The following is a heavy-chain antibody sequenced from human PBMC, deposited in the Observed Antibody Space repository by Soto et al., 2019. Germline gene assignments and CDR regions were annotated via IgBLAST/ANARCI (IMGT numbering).Heavy chain of an antibody. Sequence: SVKVSCKTSGGTFSSYAISWVRQAPGQGLEWMGGIIPIFGTANYAQKFQGRGTITADESTSTAYMEMSSLRSEDTAVYYCARDQWELLGYAFDIWGQGTRGTVSS. V-gene: IGHV1-69*13. CDR1: GGTFSSYA. J-gene: IGHJ3*02. CDR2: IIPIFGTA. CDR3: ARDQWELLGYAFDI. D-gene: IGHD1-26*01.